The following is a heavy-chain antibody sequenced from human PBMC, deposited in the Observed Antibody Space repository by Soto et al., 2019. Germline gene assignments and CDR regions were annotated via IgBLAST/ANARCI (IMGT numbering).Heavy chain of an antibody. CDR2: IYPGDSDT. Sequence: GESLKISCKGSGYRFSSYWLAWVRQMPGKGLEWMGIIYPGDSDTRYSPSFQGQVTMSVDKSNNTAYLHWSSLKASDTAMYYCARQGSNGAYYYYGMDVWGQGTTVTVSS. J-gene: IGHJ6*02. D-gene: IGHD2-8*01. CDR1: GYRFSSYW. V-gene: IGHV5-51*01. CDR3: ARQGSNGAYYYYGMDV.